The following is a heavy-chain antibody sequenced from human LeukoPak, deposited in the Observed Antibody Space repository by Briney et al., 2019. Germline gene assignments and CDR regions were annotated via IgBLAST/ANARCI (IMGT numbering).Heavy chain of an antibody. D-gene: IGHD6-13*01. CDR1: GYTFTSYY. J-gene: IGHJ6*03. CDR3: ARDSGIAAAGTNYYYYMDV. V-gene: IGHV1-46*01. CDR2: INPSGGST. Sequence: ASVKVSCKASGYTFTSYYMHWVRQAPGQGLEWMGIINPSGGSTSYAQKFQGRVTMTRDTSTSTVYMELSSLRAEDTAVYYCARDSGIAAAGTNYYYYMDVWGKGTTVTVSS.